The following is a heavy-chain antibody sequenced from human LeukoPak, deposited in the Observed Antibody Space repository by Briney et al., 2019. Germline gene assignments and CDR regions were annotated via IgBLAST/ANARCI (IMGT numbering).Heavy chain of an antibody. D-gene: IGHD6-13*01. Sequence: ASVKVSCKASGYTFTRHGISGVRQAPGQGLEGMGWISAYNGSTNYAQKLQGRVTMTTDTSTSTAYMELRSLRSDDTAVYYCARGTIAAAASNWFDPWGQGTLVTVSS. V-gene: IGHV1-18*04. CDR1: GYTFTRHG. CDR2: ISAYNGST. J-gene: IGHJ5*02. CDR3: ARGTIAAAASNWFDP.